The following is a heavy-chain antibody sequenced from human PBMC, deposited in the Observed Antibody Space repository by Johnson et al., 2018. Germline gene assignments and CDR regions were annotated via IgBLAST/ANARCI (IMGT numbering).Heavy chain of an antibody. CDR3: ATDGGGYFDK. V-gene: IGHV3-53*01. Sequence: EVQLLESGGGLIQPGGSLRLSCVVSGVPVSSNYISWVRQAPEKGLEWVSVIYSDGRPYYGASVKGRFTISKDNSKNTVFLQMNSLRVEDTALYYCATDGGGYFDKWGQGTLVTVSS. CDR1: GVPVSSNY. J-gene: IGHJ4*02. D-gene: IGHD3-10*01. CDR2: IYSDGRP.